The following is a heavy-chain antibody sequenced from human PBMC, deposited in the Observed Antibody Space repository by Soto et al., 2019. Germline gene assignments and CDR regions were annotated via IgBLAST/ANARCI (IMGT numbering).Heavy chain of an antibody. V-gene: IGHV3-73*01. J-gene: IGHJ4*02. Sequence: GGSLILSCAASGFTIGVSAVHWVRHAYGKGLERLGFVGTKRETYATTYAASVKGRFNISEDDSKQTAYLQMNNLVSEDTGVYYCSRDDSDWFFNWGRGPLVTVSS. CDR3: SRDDSDWFFN. CDR2: VGTKRETYAT. D-gene: IGHD3-9*01. CDR1: GFTIGVSA.